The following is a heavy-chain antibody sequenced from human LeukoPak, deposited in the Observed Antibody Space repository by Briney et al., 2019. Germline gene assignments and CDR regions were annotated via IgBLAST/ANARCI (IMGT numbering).Heavy chain of an antibody. Sequence: PSETLSLTCAVYGGSFSGYDWSWIRQPPGKGLEWIGEINHSGSTNYNPSLKSRVTISVDTSKNQFSLKLSSVTAADTAVYYCATLTSAPYYYDSSGGVDYWGQGTLVTVSS. J-gene: IGHJ4*02. D-gene: IGHD3-22*01. CDR2: INHSGST. CDR1: GGSFSGYD. V-gene: IGHV4-34*01. CDR3: ATLTSAPYYYDSSGGVDY.